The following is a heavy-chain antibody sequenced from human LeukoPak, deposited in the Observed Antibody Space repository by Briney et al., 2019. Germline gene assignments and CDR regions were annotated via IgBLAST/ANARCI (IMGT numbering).Heavy chain of an antibody. CDR3: AKDRSNYDILTGSTPFFDMDV. J-gene: IGHJ6*03. CDR1: GFTFSSYA. Sequence: GGSLRLSCAASGFTFSSYAMSWVRQAPGKGLEWVSAISGSGGSTYYADSVKGRFTISRDNSKNTLYLQMNSLRAEDTAVYYCAKDRSNYDILTGSTPFFDMDVWGKGTTVTVSS. V-gene: IGHV3-23*01. CDR2: ISGSGGST. D-gene: IGHD3-9*01.